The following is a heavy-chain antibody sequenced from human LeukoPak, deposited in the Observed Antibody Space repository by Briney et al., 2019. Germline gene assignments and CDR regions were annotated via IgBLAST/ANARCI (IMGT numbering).Heavy chain of an antibody. J-gene: IGHJ6*02. CDR1: GFTFSNYW. D-gene: IGHD2-2*01. CDR3: ARGYAIGYYGMDV. Sequence: AGGSLRLSCAASGFTFSNYWMHWVRHAPGKGLVWVSRINTDESSANYADSVKGRFTISRDNAKNTLSLQMNSLRAEDTAVYYCARGYAIGYYGMDVWGQGTTVTVSS. V-gene: IGHV3-74*01. CDR2: INTDESSA.